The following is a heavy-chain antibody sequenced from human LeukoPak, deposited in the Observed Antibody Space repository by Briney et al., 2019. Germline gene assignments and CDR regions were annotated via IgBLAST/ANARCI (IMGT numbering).Heavy chain of an antibody. Sequence: NPRGSPRHSCAAPGVTLSSDSMNSVRQTPRKRLEWVSSISSSSSYIYYADTAKGRFTISRDNAKNSLYLLMNRLRAEDTAVYYCAASEELDRYCYYGTDVWGQGTTVTVSS. CDR3: AASEELDRYCYYGTDV. CDR2: ISSSSSYI. D-gene: IGHD2-21*01. CDR1: GVTLSSDS. V-gene: IGHV3-21*01. J-gene: IGHJ6*02.